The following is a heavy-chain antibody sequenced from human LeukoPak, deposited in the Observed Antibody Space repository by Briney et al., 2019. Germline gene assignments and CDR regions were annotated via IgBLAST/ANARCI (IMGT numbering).Heavy chain of an antibody. D-gene: IGHD3-16*01. CDR3: AFWGDTPGAFDI. CDR2: IYYSGST. J-gene: IGHJ3*02. CDR1: GGSISSGGYY. Sequence: SQTLSLTCTVSGGSISSGGYYWSWIRQHPGKGLEWIGYIYYSGSTYYNPSLKSRVTISVDTSKNPFSLELGSLSAGDKAVYYCAFWGDTPGAFDIWGQGTMVTVSS. V-gene: IGHV4-31*03.